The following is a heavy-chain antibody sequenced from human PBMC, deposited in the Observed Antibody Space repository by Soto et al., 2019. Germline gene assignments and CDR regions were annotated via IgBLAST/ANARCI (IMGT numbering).Heavy chain of an antibody. J-gene: IGHJ6*03. V-gene: IGHV4-39*01. CDR2: IFYSGST. D-gene: IGHD2-21*01. CDR3: ARIVRGIVITYYYMDV. CDR1: GGSISSSSYY. Sequence: QVQLQESGPGLVNPSETLSLTCTVSGGSISSSSYYWGWIRQPPGKGLEWIGSIFYSGSTYYNPSLQSRVTISVDTSTNQFSLKLRSVTAADPAVYYCARIVRGIVITYYYMDVWGKGTTVTVSS.